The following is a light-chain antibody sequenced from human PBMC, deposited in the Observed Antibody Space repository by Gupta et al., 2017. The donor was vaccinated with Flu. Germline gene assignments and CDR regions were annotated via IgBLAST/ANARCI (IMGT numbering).Light chain of an antibody. CDR3: SSDTSSSTLV. J-gene: IGLJ2*01. CDR1: SSDVGGYNY. Sequence: SITISCTGTSSDVGGYNYVSWYQQHPGKAHKLMIYEVSKRPAGVSNRFSGSKSGNTASLTISGRQAEDEADYYCSSDTSSSTLVFGGGTKLTVL. CDR2: EVS. V-gene: IGLV2-14*01.